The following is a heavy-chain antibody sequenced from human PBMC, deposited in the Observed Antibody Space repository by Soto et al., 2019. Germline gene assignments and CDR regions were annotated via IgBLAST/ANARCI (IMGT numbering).Heavy chain of an antibody. CDR2: ISYDGSNK. CDR1: GFTFSSYA. V-gene: IGHV3-30-3*01. J-gene: IGHJ4*02. Sequence: QVQLVESGGGVVQPGRSLRLSCAASGFTFSSYAMHWVRQAPGKGLEWVAVISYDGSNKYYADSVKGRFTISRDNSQNTLYLQMTGLGAEDTAVYYCPSDGHYSYGTFDYWGQGTLVTVST. D-gene: IGHD5-18*01. CDR3: PSDGHYSYGTFDY.